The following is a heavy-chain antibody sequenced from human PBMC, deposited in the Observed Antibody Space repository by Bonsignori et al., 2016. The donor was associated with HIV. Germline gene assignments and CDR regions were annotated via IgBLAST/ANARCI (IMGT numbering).Heavy chain of an antibody. Sequence: GESLKISCGASRFTFSNYWMSWVRQAPGKGLEWVANIKQDGSEKYYVDSVKGRFTISRDNAKSSLYLQMNSLRAEDTAVYYCARDLYYGSGTLLQDYWGQGTLVTVSS. V-gene: IGHV3-7*03. J-gene: IGHJ4*02. CDR3: ARDLYYGSGTLLQDY. CDR2: IKQDGSEK. CDR1: RFTFSNYW. D-gene: IGHD3-10*01.